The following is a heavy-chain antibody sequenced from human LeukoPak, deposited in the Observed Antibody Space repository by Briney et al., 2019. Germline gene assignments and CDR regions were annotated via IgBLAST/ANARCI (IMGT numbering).Heavy chain of an antibody. CDR1: GYTFTGYY. CDR3: ARDSGHDAFDI. D-gene: IGHD5-12*01. Sequence: ASVKVSCKASGYTFTGYYMHWVRQAPGQGLEWMGRINPNSGGTNYAQKFQGRGTMTRDTSISTAYMELSKLRSDDTAVYYCARDSGHDAFDIWGQGTMVTVSS. CDR2: INPNSGGT. V-gene: IGHV1-2*06. J-gene: IGHJ3*02.